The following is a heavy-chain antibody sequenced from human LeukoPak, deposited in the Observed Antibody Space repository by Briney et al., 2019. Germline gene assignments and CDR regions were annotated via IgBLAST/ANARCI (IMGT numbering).Heavy chain of an antibody. CDR2: IYPGDSDT. D-gene: IGHD5-18*01. Sequence: GESLKISCKGSGYSFTSYWIGWVRQMPGKGLEWMGIIYPGDSDTRYSPSSQGQVTISADKSISTAYLQWSSLKASDTAMYYCARRDLGYSYDRLGDWFDPWGQGTLVTVSS. CDR1: GYSFTSYW. V-gene: IGHV5-51*01. J-gene: IGHJ5*02. CDR3: ARRDLGYSYDRLGDWFDP.